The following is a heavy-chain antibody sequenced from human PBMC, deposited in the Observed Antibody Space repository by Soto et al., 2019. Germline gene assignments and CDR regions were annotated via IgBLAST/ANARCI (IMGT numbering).Heavy chain of an antibody. D-gene: IGHD3-3*01. CDR3: ARLGPRGEWLFGVHSHDAFDI. J-gene: IGHJ3*02. Sequence: SETLSLTCAVSGGSIASSDWWNWLRQTPEKGLEWIGEICYRGSTNYNPTLKSRVTISVDTSKNQFSLKLSSVTAADTAVYYCARLGPRGEWLFGVHSHDAFDIWGQGTMVTVSS. CDR2: ICYRGST. V-gene: IGHV4-4*02. CDR1: GGSIASSDW.